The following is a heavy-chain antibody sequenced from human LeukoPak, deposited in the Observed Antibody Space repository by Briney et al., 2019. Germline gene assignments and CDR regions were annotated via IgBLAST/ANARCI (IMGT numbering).Heavy chain of an antibody. J-gene: IGHJ4*02. Sequence: PGGSLRLCCVASGRTFSNYGMTWVRQAPGKGLEWVSGNVGSGVTTYYADSVKGRFTISRDNSKSTLYLQLNSLRAEDTAIYYCARDERSIQFNYWGQGTLVTVSS. V-gene: IGHV3-23*01. D-gene: IGHD2-21*01. CDR2: NVGSGVTT. CDR1: GRTFSNYG. CDR3: ARDERSIQFNY.